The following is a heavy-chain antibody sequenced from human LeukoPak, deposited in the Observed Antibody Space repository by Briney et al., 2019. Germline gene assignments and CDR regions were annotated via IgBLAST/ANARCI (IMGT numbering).Heavy chain of an antibody. Sequence: GGSLRLSCAASGFTFSGYAMSWVRQAPGKGLEWVSAISGSGGSTYYADSVKGRFTISRDNSKNTLYLQMNSLRAEDTAVYYCANPIRGWLRVYWGQGTLVTVSS. J-gene: IGHJ4*02. CDR2: ISGSGGST. CDR3: ANPIRGWLRVY. D-gene: IGHD3-10*01. CDR1: GFTFSGYA. V-gene: IGHV3-23*01.